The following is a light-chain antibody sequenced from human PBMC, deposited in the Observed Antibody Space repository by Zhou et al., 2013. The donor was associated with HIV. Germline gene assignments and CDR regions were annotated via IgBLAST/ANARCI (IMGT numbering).Light chain of an antibody. V-gene: IGKV1-39*01. CDR1: QDISNY. CDR2: AAS. Sequence: DIQMTQSPSSLSASVGDRVTITCQASQDISNYLNWYQQKPGKAPKLLIYAASSLQSGVPSRFSGSESGTDFTLTISSLQPEDFATYYCQQSYSTPFTFGQGTRLEI. CDR3: QQSYSTPFT. J-gene: IGKJ5*01.